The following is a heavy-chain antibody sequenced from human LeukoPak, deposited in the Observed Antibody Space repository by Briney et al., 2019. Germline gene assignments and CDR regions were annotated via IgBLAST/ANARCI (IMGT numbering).Heavy chain of an antibody. V-gene: IGHV4-59*01. D-gene: IGHD3-10*01. CDR3: ARATYYYGSGSLPYDAFDI. CDR2: IYYSGST. CDR1: GGSIGSYY. Sequence: SETLSLTCTVSGGSIGSYYWSWIRQPPGKGLEWIGYIYYSGSTNYNPSLKSRVTISVDTSKNQFSLKLSSVTAADTAVYYCARATYYYGSGSLPYDAFDIWGQGTMVTVSS. J-gene: IGHJ3*02.